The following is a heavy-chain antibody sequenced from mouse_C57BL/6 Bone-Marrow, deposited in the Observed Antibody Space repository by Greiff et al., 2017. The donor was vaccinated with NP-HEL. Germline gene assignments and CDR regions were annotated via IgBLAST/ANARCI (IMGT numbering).Heavy chain of an antibody. CDR3: ARPITTVVYWYFDV. CDR1: GFSLSTFGMG. V-gene: IGHV8-8*01. D-gene: IGHD1-1*01. CDR2: IWWDDDK. J-gene: IGHJ1*03. Sequence: QVTLKVSGPGILQPSQTLSLTCSFSGFSLSTFGMGVGWIRQPSGKGLEWLAHIWWDDDKYYNPALKSRLTISKDTSKNQVFLKVANVDTADTATYYCARPITTVVYWYFDVWGTGTTVTVSS.